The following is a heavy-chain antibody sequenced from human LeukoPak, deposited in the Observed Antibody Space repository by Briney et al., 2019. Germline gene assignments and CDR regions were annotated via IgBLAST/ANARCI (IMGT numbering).Heavy chain of an antibody. CDR2: IYYSGST. Sequence: SETLSLTCTVSGGSISSSSYYWGWIRQPPGKGLEWIGSIYYSGSTYYNPSLKRRVTISVDTSKNQFSLKLSSVTAADTAVYYCARQTYYYDSSGLNVFDYWGQGTLVTVSS. V-gene: IGHV4-39*01. CDR1: GGSISSSSYY. D-gene: IGHD3-22*01. J-gene: IGHJ4*02. CDR3: ARQTYYYDSSGLNVFDY.